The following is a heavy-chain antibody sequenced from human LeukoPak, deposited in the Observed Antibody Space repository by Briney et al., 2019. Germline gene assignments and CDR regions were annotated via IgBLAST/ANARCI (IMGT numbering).Heavy chain of an antibody. CDR2: INLDGSET. V-gene: IGHV3-7*01. CDR1: GFTFTDYY. J-gene: IGHJ5*02. D-gene: IGHD6-13*01. CDR3: ARAIASGIDWFDP. Sequence: PGGSLRLSCTVSGFTFTDYYMSWVRQAPGKGLEWVANINLDGSETFYVDSVKGRFTISRDNAKNSLYLQMNSLRAEDTAVYYCARAIASGIDWFDPWGQGTLVTVSS.